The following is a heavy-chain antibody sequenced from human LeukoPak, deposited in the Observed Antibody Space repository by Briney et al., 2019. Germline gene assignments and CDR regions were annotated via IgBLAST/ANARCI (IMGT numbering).Heavy chain of an antibody. J-gene: IGHJ4*02. CDR2: IGSSSSTI. CDR1: GFTFSGYA. CDR3: TREGYSSGWYYFDY. V-gene: IGHV3-48*02. D-gene: IGHD6-19*01. Sequence: GGSLRLSCAASGFTFSGYAMNWVRQAPGKGLEWVSYIGSSSSTIYYADSVKGRFTISRDNAKNSLYLQMNSLRDEDTAVYYCTREGYSSGWYYFDYWGQGTLVTVSS.